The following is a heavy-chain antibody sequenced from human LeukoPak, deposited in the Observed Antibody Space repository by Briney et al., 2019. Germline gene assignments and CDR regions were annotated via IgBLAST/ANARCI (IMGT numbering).Heavy chain of an antibody. V-gene: IGHV4-4*02. D-gene: IGHD3-22*01. CDR2: IYHSGST. J-gene: IGHJ5*02. CDR3: PRGGQITMIVVFPQPWFAP. Sequence: SETLSLTCAVSGGSISSSNWWSWVRQPPGKGLEWIGEIYHSGSTNYNPSLKSRVTISVDKSKNQFSLKLSSVTAADTAVYYWPRGGQITMIVVFPQPWFAPGAQGPRVTVPS. CDR1: GGSISSSNW.